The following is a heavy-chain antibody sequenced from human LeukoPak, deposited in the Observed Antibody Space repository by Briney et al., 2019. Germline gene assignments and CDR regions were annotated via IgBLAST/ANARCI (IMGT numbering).Heavy chain of an antibody. D-gene: IGHD6-13*01. CDR3: AIRTAAAVYYYYYVDV. CDR2: MNPNSGNT. V-gene: IGHV1-8*01. CDR1: GYTFTSYD. Sequence: GAPVKVSCKASGYTFTSYDIYWVRQASGQGLEWMGWMNPNSGNTGYAQKFQGRVTMTRNTSISTACMELSSLRSEDTAVYYCAIRTAAAVYYYYYVDVWGKGTTVTVCS. J-gene: IGHJ6*03.